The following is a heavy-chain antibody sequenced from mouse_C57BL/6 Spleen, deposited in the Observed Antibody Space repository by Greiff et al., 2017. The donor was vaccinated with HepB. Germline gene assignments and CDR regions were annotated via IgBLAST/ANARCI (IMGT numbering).Heavy chain of an antibody. D-gene: IGHD2-2*01. CDR3: ARGYPKLDY. CDR2: IHPNSGST. J-gene: IGHJ2*01. Sequence: QVQLQQPGAELVKPGASVKLSCKASGYTFTSYWMHWVKQRPGQGLEWIGMIHPNSGSTNYNEKFKSKATLTVDKSSSTAYIQLSSLTSEDSAVYYCARGYPKLDYGGQGTTLTVSS. V-gene: IGHV1-64*01. CDR1: GYTFTSYW.